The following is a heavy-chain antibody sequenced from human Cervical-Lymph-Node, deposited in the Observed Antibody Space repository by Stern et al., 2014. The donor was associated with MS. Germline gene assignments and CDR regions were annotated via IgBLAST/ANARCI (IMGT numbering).Heavy chain of an antibody. CDR1: GFIFSNYA. V-gene: IGHV3-30*01. Sequence: VQLVGSGGGVVQPGRSLRPSCAASGFIFSNYAMHWVRQPPGEGLEWVAVVSSDGANTYFADSVKGRFTISRDNSKNTLYLQMNSLKIEDTAIYYCASQIWGQGTMVTVSS. CDR2: VSSDGANT. J-gene: IGHJ3*02. CDR3: ASQI.